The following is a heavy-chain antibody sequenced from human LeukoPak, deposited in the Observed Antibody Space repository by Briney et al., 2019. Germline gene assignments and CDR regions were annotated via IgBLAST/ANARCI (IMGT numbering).Heavy chain of an antibody. Sequence: GRSLRLSCAASGFTFSSYGMHWVRQAPGKGLEWVAVISYDGSNKYYADSVKGRFTISRDNSKNTLFLQMNSLRAEDTAVYYCAKDSRGYSYGSDYWGQGTLVTVSS. V-gene: IGHV3-30*18. CDR3: AKDSRGYSYGSDY. D-gene: IGHD5-18*01. CDR2: ISYDGSNK. J-gene: IGHJ4*02. CDR1: GFTFSSYG.